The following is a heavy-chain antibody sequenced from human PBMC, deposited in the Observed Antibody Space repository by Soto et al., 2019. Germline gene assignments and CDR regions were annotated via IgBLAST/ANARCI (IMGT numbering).Heavy chain of an antibody. J-gene: IGHJ6*02. CDR1: GYTFTSFS. V-gene: IGHV1-2*02. CDR3: ARDHGSSLQYYYGMDV. CDR2: INPNSGGT. D-gene: IGHD6-6*01. Sequence: ASVKVSCKASGYTFTSFSMHWVRQAPGQGLEWMGWINPNSGGTNYAQKFQGRVTMTRDTSISTAYMELSRLRSDDTAVYYCARDHGSSLQYYYGMDVWGQGXTVTVYS.